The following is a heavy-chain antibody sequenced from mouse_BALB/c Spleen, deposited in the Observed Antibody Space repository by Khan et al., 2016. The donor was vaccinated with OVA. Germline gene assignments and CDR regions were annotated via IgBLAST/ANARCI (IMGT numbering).Heavy chain of an antibody. Sequence: EVQLQESGPELVKPGASVKMSCKASGYTFTSYVMHWVKQKPRQGLEWIGYISPNSDGSKYNEKFRGKATLTSDKSSSTAYMELSSLTSKDSAVYYCLRSLFYYGSAYEGFAYWGQGTLVTVSA. D-gene: IGHD1-1*01. CDR3: LRSLFYYGSAYEGFAY. J-gene: IGHJ3*01. V-gene: IGHV1S136*01. CDR2: ISPNSDGS. CDR1: GYTFTSYV.